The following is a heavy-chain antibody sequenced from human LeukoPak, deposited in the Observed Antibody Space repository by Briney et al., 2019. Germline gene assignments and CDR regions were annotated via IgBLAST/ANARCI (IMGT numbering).Heavy chain of an antibody. CDR2: ITATSLHI. CDR3: ANLVGDIVVVVAAPNDAFDI. V-gene: IGHV3-21*04. Sequence: PGGSLRLSCAASGVTFSGYSMNWVRQAPGKGLEWVSAITATSLHIYYADSVKGRFTISRDNAKNSLYLQMNSLRAEDTAVYYCANLVGDIVVVVAAPNDAFDIWGQGTMVTVSS. D-gene: IGHD2-15*01. J-gene: IGHJ3*02. CDR1: GVTFSGYS.